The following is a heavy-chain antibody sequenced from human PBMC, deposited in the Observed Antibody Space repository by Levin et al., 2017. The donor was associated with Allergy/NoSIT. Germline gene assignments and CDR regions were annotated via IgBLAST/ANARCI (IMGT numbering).Heavy chain of an antibody. CDR1: GFTFGDYA. CDR3: TRDIAARHWFDP. J-gene: IGHJ5*02. CDR2: LRSNRHGGTS. D-gene: IGHD6-6*01. V-gene: IGHV3-49*04. Sequence: GESLKISCSASGFTFGDYAMSWVRQAPGKGLEWVAFLRSNRHGGTSEYAASVRGRFIISRDDSKSIAYLQMNSVKIEDTAVYYYTRDIAARHWFDPWGQGTLVTVSS.